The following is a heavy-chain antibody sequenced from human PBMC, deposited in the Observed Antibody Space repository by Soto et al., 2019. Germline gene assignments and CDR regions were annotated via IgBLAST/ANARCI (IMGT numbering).Heavy chain of an antibody. Sequence: QVQLVQSGAEVKKPGASVKVSCKASGYTFTSYAMHWVRQAPGQRLEWMGWINAGNGNTKYSQKFQGRVTITRDTSASTAYMELSSLGSEDTAVYYCARGGPEGSEIDYWGQGTLVTVSS. CDR3: ARGGPEGSEIDY. J-gene: IGHJ4*02. D-gene: IGHD3-16*01. V-gene: IGHV1-3*01. CDR2: INAGNGNT. CDR1: GYTFTSYA.